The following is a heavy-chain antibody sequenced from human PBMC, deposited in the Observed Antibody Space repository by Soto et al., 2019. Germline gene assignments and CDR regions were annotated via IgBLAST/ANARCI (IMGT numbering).Heavy chain of an antibody. D-gene: IGHD4-17*01. CDR3: ESDWTRSYGDYYFQH. J-gene: IGHJ1*01. Sequence: QVQLVESGGGVVQPGRSLRLSCAASGFTFSSYGMHWVRQAPGKGLEWVAVIWYDGSNKYYADSVKGRFTISRDNSKNTLYLQMNSLRAEDTAVYYWESDWTRSYGDYYFQHWGQGTLVTVSS. CDR2: IWYDGSNK. CDR1: GFTFSSYG. V-gene: IGHV3-33*01.